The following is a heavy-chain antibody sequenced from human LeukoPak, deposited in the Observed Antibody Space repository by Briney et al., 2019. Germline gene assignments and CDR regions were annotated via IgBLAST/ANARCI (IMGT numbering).Heavy chain of an antibody. CDR2: ISYDGSNK. J-gene: IGHJ4*02. CDR1: GFTFSSYA. V-gene: IGHV3-30-3*01. CDR3: ARTKYRKTQLPANFDY. Sequence: HPGGSLRLSCAASGFTFSSYAMHWVRQAPGKGLEWVAVISYDGSNKYYADSVKGRFTISRDNPKNTLYLQMNSLRAEDTAVYYRARTKYRKTQLPANFDYWGQGTLVTVSS. D-gene: IGHD5-24*01.